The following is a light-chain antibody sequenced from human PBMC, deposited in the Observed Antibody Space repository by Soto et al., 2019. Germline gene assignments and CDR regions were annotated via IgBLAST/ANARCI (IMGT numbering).Light chain of an antibody. Sequence: QSALTQPPSASGSPGQSVTISCTGTSSDVGYYNYVSWYQQHPGKPPKLMIYEVSKRPSGVPDRFSGSKSGNTASLTVSGLQAEDEADYYCNSYADDNIFVFGTGTKVTVL. CDR1: SSDVGYYNY. J-gene: IGLJ1*01. CDR2: EVS. CDR3: NSYADDNIFV. V-gene: IGLV2-8*01.